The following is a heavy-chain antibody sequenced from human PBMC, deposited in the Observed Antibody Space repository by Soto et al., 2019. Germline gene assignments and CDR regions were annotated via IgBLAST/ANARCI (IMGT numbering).Heavy chain of an antibody. CDR2: ISISGSSI. V-gene: IGHV3-11*01. J-gene: IGHJ4*02. D-gene: IGHD4-4*01. Sequence: PGGSLRLSCAASGFTFRDYYMSWIRQAPGKGLEWISYISISGSSIYYADSVKGRFTISRDDAKNPLYLQMNSLRAEDTAVYYCAKDASNSYYFDYWGQGTLVTVSS. CDR1: GFTFRDYY. CDR3: AKDASNSYYFDY.